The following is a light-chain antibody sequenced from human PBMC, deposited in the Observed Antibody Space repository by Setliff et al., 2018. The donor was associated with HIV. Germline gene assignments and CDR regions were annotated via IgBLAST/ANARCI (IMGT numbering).Light chain of an antibody. CDR3: CSYAGDSSYVV. J-gene: IGLJ2*01. CDR2: EGT. Sequence: QSVLTQPASVSGSPGQSITISCTGASSDFGSYNLVSWYQQHPGKVPKLLIYEGTKRPSGVSSRFSGSKSGNAASLTISELQAEDEADYYCCSYAGDSSYVVFGGGTKVTVL. CDR1: SSDFGSYNL. V-gene: IGLV2-23*01.